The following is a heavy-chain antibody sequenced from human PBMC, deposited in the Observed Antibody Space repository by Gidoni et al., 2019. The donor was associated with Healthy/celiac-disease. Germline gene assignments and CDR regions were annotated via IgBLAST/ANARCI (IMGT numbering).Heavy chain of an antibody. CDR1: GGFISSYY. CDR3: ARAWYSSGWYWDY. CDR2: IYYSGST. J-gene: IGHJ4*02. V-gene: IGHV4-59*01. Sequence: QVQLQESGPGLVKPSETLSLTCTVSGGFISSYYWSWNRQPPGKGLEWIGYIYYSGSTTYNPSLKSRFTISVDTSKNQFSLKLSSVTAADTAVYYCARAWYSSGWYWDYWGQGTLVTVSS. D-gene: IGHD6-19*01.